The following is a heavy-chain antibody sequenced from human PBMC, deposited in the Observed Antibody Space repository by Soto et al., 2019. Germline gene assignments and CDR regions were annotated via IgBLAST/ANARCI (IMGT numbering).Heavy chain of an antibody. CDR1: GFTFSSYG. Sequence: QVRLVESGGGVVQPGRSLRLSCEASGFTFSSYGIHWVRQAPGKGLEWVAVIWYDGSNKYYADSVKGRFSISRDNSKNRLYLIMNSLRAEDTAVYYCARGHGVATTMGWFDPWGQGTLVTVSS. CDR2: IWYDGSNK. D-gene: IGHD1-26*01. J-gene: IGHJ5*02. CDR3: ARGHGVATTMGWFDP. V-gene: IGHV3-33*01.